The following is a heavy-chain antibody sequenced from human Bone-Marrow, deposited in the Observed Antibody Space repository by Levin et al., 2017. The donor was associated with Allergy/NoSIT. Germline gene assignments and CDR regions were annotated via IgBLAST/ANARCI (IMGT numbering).Heavy chain of an antibody. CDR1: GFTFSSYS. Sequence: AGGSLRLSCAASGFTFSSYSMNWVRQAPGKGLEWVASISTASSYIYYANSVGGRFTVSRDNAKSSLYLQMTRLRAEDTAVYYCTTRGRYYFTMDDWGQGTTVTVSS. CDR3: TTRGRYYFTMDD. J-gene: IGHJ6*02. CDR2: ISTASSYI. V-gene: IGHV3-21*01.